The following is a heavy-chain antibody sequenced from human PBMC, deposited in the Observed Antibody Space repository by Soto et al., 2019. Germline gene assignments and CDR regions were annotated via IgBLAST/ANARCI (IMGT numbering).Heavy chain of an antibody. CDR1: GFTFSSYS. Sequence: GGSLRLSCAASGFTFSSYSMNWVRQAPGKGLEWVSSISNSSSYIYYADSVKGRFTISRDNAKNSLYLQMNSLRAEDTAVYYCARDNNMVYAPSYYGMDVWGQGTTVTVSS. CDR2: ISNSSSYI. CDR3: ARDNNMVYAPSYYGMDV. V-gene: IGHV3-21*01. D-gene: IGHD2-8*01. J-gene: IGHJ6*02.